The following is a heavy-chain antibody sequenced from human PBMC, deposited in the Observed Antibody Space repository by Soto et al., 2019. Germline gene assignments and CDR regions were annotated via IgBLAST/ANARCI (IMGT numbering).Heavy chain of an antibody. Sequence: ASVKVSCKASGYTFTGYYMHWVRQAPGQGLEWMGWVNPNSGGTNYAQKFQGWVTMTRDTSISTAYMELSRLRSDDTAVYYCARELRFLEWSQGDAFDIWGQGTMVTVSS. CDR3: ARELRFLEWSQGDAFDI. D-gene: IGHD3-3*01. CDR2: VNPNSGGT. J-gene: IGHJ3*02. V-gene: IGHV1-2*04. CDR1: GYTFTGYY.